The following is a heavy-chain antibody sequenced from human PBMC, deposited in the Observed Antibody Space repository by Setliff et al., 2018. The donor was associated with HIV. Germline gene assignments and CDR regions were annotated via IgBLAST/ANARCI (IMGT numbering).Heavy chain of an antibody. CDR1: GVSINSGGYY. J-gene: IGHJ4*02. Sequence: KPSETLSLTCTVSGVSINSGGYYWSWIRQHPGKGLEWIGYIYYRGSTYYSPSLKSRVTMSLDTSKNQFSLKLTSLTAADTAVYYCAKEGTLYGASSHSYFDYWGQGTLVTVSS. D-gene: IGHD3-3*01. CDR3: AKEGTLYGASSHSYFDY. V-gene: IGHV4-31*03. CDR2: IYYRGST.